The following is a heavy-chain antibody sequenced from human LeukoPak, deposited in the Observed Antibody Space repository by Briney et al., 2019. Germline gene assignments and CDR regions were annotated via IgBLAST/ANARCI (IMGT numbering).Heavy chain of an antibody. Sequence: GGSLRLSCAASGFTVSSNYMSWVRQAPGKGLEWVSGIYSGGSTYYADSVKGRFTISRHNSENTLYLQMNSLRAEDTAVYYCAREAEDSSGYYRWYWGQGTLVTVSS. J-gene: IGHJ4*02. CDR1: GFTVSSNY. CDR2: IYSGGST. CDR3: AREAEDSSGYYRWY. D-gene: IGHD3-22*01. V-gene: IGHV3-53*04.